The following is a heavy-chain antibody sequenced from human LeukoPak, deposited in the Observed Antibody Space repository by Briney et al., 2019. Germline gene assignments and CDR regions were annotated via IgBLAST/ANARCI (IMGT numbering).Heavy chain of an antibody. CDR1: GFTFSDYY. CDR3: ARVTPNTALDY. J-gene: IGHJ4*02. CDR2: ISSSGSTI. Sequence: PGGSLTLSCAVSGFTFSDYYMSWIRQAPGKGLEWASYISSSGSTIYYADSVKGRFTISRDNAKNSLYLQMNSLRAEDTAVYYCARVTPNTALDYWGQGTLVTVSS. D-gene: IGHD5-18*01. V-gene: IGHV3-11*01.